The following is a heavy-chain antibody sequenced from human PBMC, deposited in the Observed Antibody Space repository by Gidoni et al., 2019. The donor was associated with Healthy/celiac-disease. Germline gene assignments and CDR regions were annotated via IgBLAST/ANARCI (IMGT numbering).Heavy chain of an antibody. D-gene: IGHD2-2*02. J-gene: IGHJ1*01. Sequence: QVQLQQWGAGLLKPSETLSLTCAVYGGSFSGYYWSWIRQPPGKGLEWIGEINHSGSTNYNPSLKSRVTISVDTSKNQFSLKLSSVTAADTAVYYCARALVVPAAILRVRRYFQHWGQGTLVTVSS. CDR3: ARALVVPAAILRVRRYFQH. V-gene: IGHV4-34*01. CDR2: INHSGST. CDR1: GGSFSGYY.